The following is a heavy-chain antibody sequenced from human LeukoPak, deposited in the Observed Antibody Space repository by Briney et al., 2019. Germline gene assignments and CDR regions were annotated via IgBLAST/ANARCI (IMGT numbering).Heavy chain of an antibody. Sequence: PGGSLRLPCVASGFTLRSYVMNWVRQTPGKGLEWVSSISGSGDSTFYADSVKGRFSISRDNSKNTLYLQVNGLRTEDTAVYYCAKDRLLNCRGDCYIFDYWGQGTVVTVSS. V-gene: IGHV3-23*01. D-gene: IGHD2-21*02. CDR1: GFTLRSYV. CDR2: ISGSGDST. CDR3: AKDRLLNCRGDCYIFDY. J-gene: IGHJ4*02.